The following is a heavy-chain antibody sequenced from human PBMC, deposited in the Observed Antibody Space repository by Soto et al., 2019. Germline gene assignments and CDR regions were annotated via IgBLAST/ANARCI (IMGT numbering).Heavy chain of an antibody. Sequence: WETLSLTYTVTGDSISSRSYYWVWMRQPPGQGLEWIGSIYYSGSTYNNPSLSSRGSMSIDTSKSKFSLKLKSVTAADTAMYVCARQRTSVVTQAYFDVWGPGSLVTVSS. D-gene: IGHD2-21*02. V-gene: IGHV4-39*01. CDR1: GDSISSRSYY. J-gene: IGHJ4*02. CDR3: ARQRTSVVTQAYFDV. CDR2: IYYSGST.